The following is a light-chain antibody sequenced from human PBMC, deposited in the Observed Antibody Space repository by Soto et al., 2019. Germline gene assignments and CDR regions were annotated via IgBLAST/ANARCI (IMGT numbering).Light chain of an antibody. CDR2: GAS. J-gene: IGKJ2*01. V-gene: IGKV3-15*01. CDR1: ESVGSN. Sequence: EIVMTQSPATLSVSPGERATLSCRASESVGSNLAWYQQKPGQAPRLLIHGASKRATGIPARFSGSGSGTEFTLTISSLQSEDFAVYYCQHFYTYPHTFGQGTKVEV. CDR3: QHFYTYPHT.